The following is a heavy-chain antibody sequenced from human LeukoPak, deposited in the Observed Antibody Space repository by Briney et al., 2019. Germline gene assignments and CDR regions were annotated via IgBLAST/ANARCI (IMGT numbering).Heavy chain of an antibody. D-gene: IGHD1-1*01. CDR1: GFSFSDSV. V-gene: IGHV3-73*01. J-gene: IGHJ4*02. CDR2: IRSKTSNYAT. Sequence: GGSLRLSCAASGFSFSDSVMYWFRQAPGKGLEWVARIRSKTSNYATGYLASVKGRFTISRDDSRNTAYLQMDSLRAEDTAVYYCARDARWNWNYVDYWGQGTLVTVSS. CDR3: ARDARWNWNYVDY.